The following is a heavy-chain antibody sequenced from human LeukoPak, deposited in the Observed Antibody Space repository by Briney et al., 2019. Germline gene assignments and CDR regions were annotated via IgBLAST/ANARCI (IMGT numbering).Heavy chain of an antibody. J-gene: IGHJ3*02. CDR1: GGSFSGYY. CDR2: IYYSGST. V-gene: IGHV4-59*01. CDR3: AREGAFDI. Sequence: PSETLSLTCAVYGGSFSGYYWSWIRQPPGKGLEWIGYIYYSGSTNYNPSLKSRVTISVDTSKNQFSLKLISVTAADTALYYCAREGAFDIWGQGTMVTVSS.